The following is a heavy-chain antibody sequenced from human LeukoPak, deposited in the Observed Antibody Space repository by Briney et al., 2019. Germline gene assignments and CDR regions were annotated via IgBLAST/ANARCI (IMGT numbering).Heavy chain of an antibody. CDR3: ARDGIVVVPAAPPDV. Sequence: PGGSLRLSCAASGLTFSTYGMRWVRQAPGKGLEWVSYISSSSSTIYYADSVKGRFTISRDNAKNSLYLQTNSLRAEDTAVYYCARDGIVVVPAAPPDVWGKGTTVTVSS. CDR2: ISSSSSTI. V-gene: IGHV3-48*01. CDR1: GLTFSTYG. J-gene: IGHJ6*04. D-gene: IGHD2-2*01.